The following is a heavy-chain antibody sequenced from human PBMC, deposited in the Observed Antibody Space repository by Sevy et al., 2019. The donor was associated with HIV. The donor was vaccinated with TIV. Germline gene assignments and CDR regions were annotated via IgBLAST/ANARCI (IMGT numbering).Heavy chain of an antibody. V-gene: IGHV3-30*18. CDR1: GTNFGAFA. Sequence: GSLRLSCAVSGTNFGAFAMHWIRQAPGKGLEWVAALSLQGTNKYYADSVKGRFNISRDNSKEMLYLQMKSLRPEDTAKYYCAKDVVGGTYYIENYYYGLDVWGPGTTVTVSS. CDR3: AKDVVGGTYYIENYYYGLDV. D-gene: IGHD1-7*01. J-gene: IGHJ6*02. CDR2: LSLQGTNK.